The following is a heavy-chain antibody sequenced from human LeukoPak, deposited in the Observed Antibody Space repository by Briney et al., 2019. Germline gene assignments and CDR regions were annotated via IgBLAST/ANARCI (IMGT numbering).Heavy chain of an antibody. V-gene: IGHV4-59*01. CDR3: ARDTGYGMDV. CDR1: GGSISSYY. Sequence: SETLSLTCTVSGGSISSYYWSWIRQPPGKGLEWIGYIYYSGSTDYNPSLKSRVTISVDTSKNQFSLRLTSVTAADTAVHYCARDTGYGMDVWGQGTKVTVSS. CDR2: IYYSGST. J-gene: IGHJ6*02.